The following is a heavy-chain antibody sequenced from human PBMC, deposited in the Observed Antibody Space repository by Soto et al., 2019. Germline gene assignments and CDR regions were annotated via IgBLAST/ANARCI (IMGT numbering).Heavy chain of an antibody. D-gene: IGHD3-10*01. Sequence: PGGSLRLSCAASGYTFSSYAMSWVRQAPGKGLEWVSAISGSGGSTYHADSVKGRFTISRDNSKNTLYLQMNSLRAEDTAVYYCAKRGSGSYFYSPIDHWGQGALVTVSS. J-gene: IGHJ5*02. CDR2: ISGSGGST. CDR3: AKRGSGSYFYSPIDH. CDR1: GYTFSSYA. V-gene: IGHV3-23*01.